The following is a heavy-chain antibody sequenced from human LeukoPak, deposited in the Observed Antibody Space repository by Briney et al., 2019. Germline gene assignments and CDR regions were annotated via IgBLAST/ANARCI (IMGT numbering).Heavy chain of an antibody. CDR3: ARVRIAAAGPRGYYYYMDV. CDR1: GGSFSGYY. D-gene: IGHD6-13*01. Sequence: SETLSLTCAVYGGSFSGYYWSWIRQPPGKGLEWIGEINHSGSTNYNPSLKSRVTISVDTSKNQFSLKLSSVTAADTAVYYCARVRIAAAGPRGYYYYMDVWGKGTTVTVSS. CDR2: INHSGST. V-gene: IGHV4-34*01. J-gene: IGHJ6*03.